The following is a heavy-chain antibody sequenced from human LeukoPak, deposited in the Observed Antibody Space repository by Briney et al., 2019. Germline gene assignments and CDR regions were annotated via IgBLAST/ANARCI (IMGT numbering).Heavy chain of an antibody. CDR2: ISGSGGST. D-gene: IGHD3-22*01. V-gene: IGHV3-23*01. J-gene: IGHJ4*02. CDR1: GFTFSSYA. Sequence: PPGGSLRLSCAASGFTFSSYAMSWVRQAPGKGLEWVSAISGSGGSTYYADSVKGRFTISRDNSKNTLYLQMNSLRAEDTAVYYCAKSDDSSGYYYGIVYWGQGTLVTVSS. CDR3: AKSDDSSGYYYGIVY.